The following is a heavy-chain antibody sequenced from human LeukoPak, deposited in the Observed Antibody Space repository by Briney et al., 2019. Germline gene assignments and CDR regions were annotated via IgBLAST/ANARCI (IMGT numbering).Heavy chain of an antibody. CDR3: ARAYSGSYIDAFDI. V-gene: IGHV4-30-4*08. CDR1: GGSISSGDYY. Sequence: SETLSPTCTVSGGSISSGDYYWSWIRQPPGKGLEWIGYIYYSGSTYYNPSLKSRVTISVDTSKNQFSLKLSSVTAADTAVYYCARAYSGSYIDAFDIWGQGTMVTVSS. J-gene: IGHJ3*02. D-gene: IGHD1-26*01. CDR2: IYYSGST.